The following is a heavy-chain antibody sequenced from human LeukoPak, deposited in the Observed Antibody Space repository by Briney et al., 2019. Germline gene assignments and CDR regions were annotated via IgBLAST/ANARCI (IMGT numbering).Heavy chain of an antibody. Sequence: GGSLRLPCAASGFTFSSYEMNWVRQAPGKGLEWVSYISSSGSTIYYADSVKGRFTISRDNAKNSLYLQMNSLRAEDTAVYYCASADPVVVVAATDYWGQGTLVTVSS. J-gene: IGHJ4*02. CDR2: ISSSGSTI. V-gene: IGHV3-48*03. CDR3: ASADPVVVVAATDY. D-gene: IGHD2-15*01. CDR1: GFTFSSYE.